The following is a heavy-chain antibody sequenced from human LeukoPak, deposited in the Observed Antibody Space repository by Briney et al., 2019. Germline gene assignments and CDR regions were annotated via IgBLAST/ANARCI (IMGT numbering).Heavy chain of an antibody. CDR1: GYRFASYY. J-gene: IGHJ4*02. D-gene: IGHD3-16*01. Sequence: GESLKISCKASGYRFASYYIGWVRQMPGKGLEWMGIIYPPDSDTTYSPAIQGQVTISADMSTNTVYLQWSSLKASDTAIYYCARRGSGFPAYYFDQWRQGTLVTVSA. CDR2: IYPPDSDT. V-gene: IGHV5-51*01. CDR3: ARRGSGFPAYYFDQ.